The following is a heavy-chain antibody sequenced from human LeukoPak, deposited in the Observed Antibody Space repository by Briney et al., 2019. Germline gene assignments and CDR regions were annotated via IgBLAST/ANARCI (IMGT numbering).Heavy chain of an antibody. CDR1: GFTVSSNY. CDR2: SYSGGST. D-gene: IGHD3-22*01. Sequence: GGSLRLSCAASGFTVSSNYMSWVRQAPGKGLEWVSVSYSGGSTYYADSVKGRFTISRDNSKNTLYLQMNSLRAEDTAVYYCARDASYYYDSSGYYSGWGQGTLVTVSS. V-gene: IGHV3-53*01. CDR3: ARDASYYYDSSGYYSG. J-gene: IGHJ4*02.